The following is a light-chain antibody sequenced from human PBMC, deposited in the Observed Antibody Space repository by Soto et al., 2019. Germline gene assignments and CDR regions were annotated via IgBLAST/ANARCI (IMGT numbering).Light chain of an antibody. Sequence: QAVVTQPPSVSAAPRQKVTISCSGATSNIGSNYVSWYQQLPRTAPKLLIYDNNKRPSGIPDRYSGSKSGTSATLGISGLQTGDEADYYCATWDNSLSGGGVVFGGGTKVTVL. CDR1: TSNIGSNY. J-gene: IGLJ2*01. V-gene: IGLV1-51*01. CDR3: ATWDNSLSGGGVV. CDR2: DNN.